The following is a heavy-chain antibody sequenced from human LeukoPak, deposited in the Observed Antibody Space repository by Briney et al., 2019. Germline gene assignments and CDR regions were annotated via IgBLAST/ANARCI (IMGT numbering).Heavy chain of an antibody. V-gene: IGHV3-30*02. J-gene: IGHJ4*02. Sequence: PGGSLRLSCAASGFTFSSYDMNWVRQAPGKGLEWVAFIRYDGSNKYYADSVKGRFTISRDNSKNTLYLQMNSLRAEDTAVYYCAKSQARGYYDSSGLDYWGQGTLVTVSS. CDR3: AKSQARGYYDSSGLDY. D-gene: IGHD3-22*01. CDR1: GFTFSSYD. CDR2: IRYDGSNK.